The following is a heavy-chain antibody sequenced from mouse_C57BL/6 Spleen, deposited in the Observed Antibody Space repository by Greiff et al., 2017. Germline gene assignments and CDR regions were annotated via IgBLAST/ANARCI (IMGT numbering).Heavy chain of an antibody. CDR2: FYPGSGSI. Sequence: VQLQQPGAELVKPGASVKLSCKASGYTFTEYTIHWVKQRSGQGLEWIGRFYPGSGSIKYNEKFKDKATLTADKSSSTAYMELSSLTSEGSTVYFCARHGYDSSCVEYFDVWGTGTTVTVSS. D-gene: IGHD1-1*01. J-gene: IGHJ1*03. CDR3: ARHGYDSSCVEYFDV. CDR1: GYTFTEYT. V-gene: IGHV1-62-2*01.